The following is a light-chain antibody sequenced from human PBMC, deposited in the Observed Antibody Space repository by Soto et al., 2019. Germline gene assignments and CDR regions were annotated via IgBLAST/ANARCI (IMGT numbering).Light chain of an antibody. V-gene: IGKV1-33*01. CDR3: QQNDYLLS. Sequence: DIQMTQSPSSLFASVGDRVTITCQATQDINIYLNWYQQKPGKVPKLLIYDASNLEGGVPSRFSGSGSGTEFTLTISGLQPEDIATYYCQQNDYLLSFGGGTKVDIK. CDR2: DAS. J-gene: IGKJ4*01. CDR1: QDINIY.